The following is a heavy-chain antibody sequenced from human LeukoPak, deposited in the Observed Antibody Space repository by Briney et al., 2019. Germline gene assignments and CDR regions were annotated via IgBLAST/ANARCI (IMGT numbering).Heavy chain of an antibody. CDR2: IKSDGST. J-gene: IGHJ1*01. D-gene: IGHD3-22*01. V-gene: IGHV3-74*01. CDR1: GFTFSSYW. Sequence: PGGSLRLSCVASGFTFSSYWMHWVRRAPGKGLVWVSRIKSDGSTNYADSVKGRFTISRDNAKNTVSLQMNSLRAEDTGVYFCARAPSEIGGYYPEYFRHWGQGTLVTVSS. CDR3: ARAPSEIGGYYPEYFRH.